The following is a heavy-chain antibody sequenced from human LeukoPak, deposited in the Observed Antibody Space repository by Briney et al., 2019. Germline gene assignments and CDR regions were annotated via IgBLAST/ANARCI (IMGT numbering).Heavy chain of an antibody. CDR2: TRNKANSYTT. Sequence: GGSLRLSCAASGFTLSGHYMDWVRQAPGKGLEWVGRTRNKANSYTTDYAASVKGRFTISRDDLKNSLYLQMNSLRTEDTAVYYCARELNWGHAFDIWGQGTMVTVSS. D-gene: IGHD7-27*01. J-gene: IGHJ3*02. CDR1: GFTLSGHY. CDR3: ARELNWGHAFDI. V-gene: IGHV3-72*01.